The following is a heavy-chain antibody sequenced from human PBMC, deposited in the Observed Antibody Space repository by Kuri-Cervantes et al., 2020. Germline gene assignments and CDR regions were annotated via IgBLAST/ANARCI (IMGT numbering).Heavy chain of an antibody. Sequence: SETLSLTCTVSGGSISSYYWSWIRQPPGKGLEWIGYIYYSGSTNYNPSLKSRVTISVDTSKNQFSLKLSSVTAADTAVYYCARVWGGSSLDYWGQGTLVTVSS. CDR2: IYYSGST. CDR1: GGSISSYY. J-gene: IGHJ4*02. CDR3: ARVWGGSSLDY. D-gene: IGHD2-2*01. V-gene: IGHV4-59*01.